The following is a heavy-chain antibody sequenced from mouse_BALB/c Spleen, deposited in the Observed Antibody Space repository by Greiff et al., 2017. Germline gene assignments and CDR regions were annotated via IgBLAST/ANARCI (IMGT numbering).Heavy chain of an antibody. D-gene: IGHD2-4*01. CDR2: ISSGSSTI. Sequence: EVKLMESGGGLVQPGGSRKLSCAASGFTFSSFGMHWVRQAPEKGLEWVAYISSGSSTIYYADTVKGRFTISRDNPKNTLFLQMTSLRSEDTAMYYCARWMITTPYAMDYWGQGTSVTVSS. V-gene: IGHV5-17*02. CDR1: GFTFSSFG. J-gene: IGHJ4*01. CDR3: ARWMITTPYAMDY.